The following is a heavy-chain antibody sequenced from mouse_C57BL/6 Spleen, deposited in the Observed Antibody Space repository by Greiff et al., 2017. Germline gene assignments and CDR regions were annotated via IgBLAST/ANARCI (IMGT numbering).Heavy chain of an antibody. CDR2: ISNGGGST. V-gene: IGHV5-12*01. D-gene: IGHD2-5*01. CDR3: ARQGYYSNYLDY. Sequence: EVMLVESGGGLVQPGGSLKLSCAASGFTFSDYYMYWVRQTPEKRLEWVAYISNGGGSTYYPETVKGRFTISRDNAKNTLYLQMSRLKSEDTAMYYCARQGYYSNYLDYWGQGTSVTVSP. J-gene: IGHJ4*01. CDR1: GFTFSDYY.